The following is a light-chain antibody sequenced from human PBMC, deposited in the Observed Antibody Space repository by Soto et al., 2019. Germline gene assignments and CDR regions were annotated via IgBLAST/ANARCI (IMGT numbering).Light chain of an antibody. CDR1: RSDVGGYNY. V-gene: IGLV2-14*01. J-gene: IGLJ1*01. Sequence: SALTHTASVPGSPGQSITVSCTGTRSDVGGYNYVSWYQQHPGKAPKLLIYEDIKRPSGVSNRFSGSKSGNTASLTISGLQAEDEADYFCNSYTSSRTFVFGPRTKVTVL. CDR2: EDI. CDR3: NSYTSSRTFV.